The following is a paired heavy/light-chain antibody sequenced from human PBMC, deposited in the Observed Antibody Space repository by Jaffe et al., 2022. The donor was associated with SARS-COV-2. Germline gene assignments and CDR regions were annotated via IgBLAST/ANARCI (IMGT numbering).Light chain of an antibody. J-gene: IGKJ4*02. Sequence: EIVLTQSPATLSVSPGERVTLSCRASQTVSSNLAWYQQKPGQAPRLLIYDASTRATGIPARVSGSGSGTEFTLIISSVQSEDFAVYYCQHYNDWPAFGGGTKVEI. CDR1: QTVSSN. CDR3: QHYNDWPA. CDR2: DAS. V-gene: IGKV3D-15*01.
Heavy chain of an antibody. CDR3: ARGPSARYYFDS. V-gene: IGHV1-69*02. CDR1: GGTFSTYS. J-gene: IGHJ4*02. CDR2: IFPFLGLA. Sequence: QLVQSGAEVKKPGSSVKVSCKASGGTFSTYSISWVRQAPGQGLEWMGRIFPFLGLANYAQKFQGRVTITADKFTNTAYMELNTLRSEDTAVYYCARGPSARYYFDSWGQGTPITVSS. D-gene: IGHD6-6*01.